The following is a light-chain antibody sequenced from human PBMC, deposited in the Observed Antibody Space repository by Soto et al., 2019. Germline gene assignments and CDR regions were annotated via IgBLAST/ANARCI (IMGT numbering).Light chain of an antibody. V-gene: IGKV4-1*01. CDR2: WAS. CDR3: QQYINDLPA. CDR1: QTVVYFANNWNY. J-gene: IGKJ1*01. Sequence: VVMRLCPECRSRSSPDHATINCKSIQTVVYFANNWNYLAWYQQKPGQPPRLLIYWASTRESGVPDRFSGSGSGTDFTLTISSLQAQDVPAYYCQQYINDLPAFGQGTKVDIK.